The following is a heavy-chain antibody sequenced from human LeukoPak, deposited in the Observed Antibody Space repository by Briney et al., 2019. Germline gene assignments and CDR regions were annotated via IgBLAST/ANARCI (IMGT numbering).Heavy chain of an antibody. Sequence: SETLSLTCTVSGGSISSSSFYWGWIRQPPGKGLEWFGSIYYSGSTYYNPSLKSRVTISVDTSKSQFSLKLSSVTAADTAVYYCARLVLGEYGWFDPWGQGTLVTVSS. CDR2: IYYSGST. CDR3: ARLVLGEYGWFDP. D-gene: IGHD3-16*01. V-gene: IGHV4-39*01. J-gene: IGHJ5*02. CDR1: GGSISSSSFY.